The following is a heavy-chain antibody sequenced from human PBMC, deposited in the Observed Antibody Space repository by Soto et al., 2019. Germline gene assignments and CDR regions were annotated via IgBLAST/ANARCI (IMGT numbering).Heavy chain of an antibody. Sequence: ASVKVSCKAAGYTFTSYGITWVRQAPGQGLEWMGWINSNNGYTSYAQRFQGRVSMTTDTPTSTAYMEVRSLRSDDTAVYYRARGHYYDSSGYQLYYFDYWGQGTLVTVSS. V-gene: IGHV1-18*01. D-gene: IGHD3-22*01. CDR2: INSNNGYT. J-gene: IGHJ4*02. CDR1: GYTFTSYG. CDR3: ARGHYYDSSGYQLYYFDY.